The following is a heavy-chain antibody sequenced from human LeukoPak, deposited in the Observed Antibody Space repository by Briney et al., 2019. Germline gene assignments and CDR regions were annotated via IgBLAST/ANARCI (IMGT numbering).Heavy chain of an antibody. V-gene: IGHV4-59*01. CDR1: GGSISSYY. D-gene: IGHD7-27*01. CDR2: IYYSRST. J-gene: IGHJ3*02. Sequence: PSETLSLTCTVSGGSISSYYWSWIRQPPGKGLEWIGYIYYSRSTNYNPSLKSRVTISVDTSKNQFSLKLRSVTAADTAVYYCARGSRGDGAAFDIWGQGTMVTVSS. CDR3: ARGSRGDGAAFDI.